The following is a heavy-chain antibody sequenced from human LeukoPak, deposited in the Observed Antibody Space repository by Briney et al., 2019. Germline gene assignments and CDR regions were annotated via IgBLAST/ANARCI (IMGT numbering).Heavy chain of an antibody. D-gene: IGHD5-12*01. CDR1: GYTFTGYY. CDR3: AKDLSGYDYNGY. CDR2: INPNSGGT. V-gene: IGHV1-2*06. J-gene: IGHJ4*02. Sequence: ASVKVSCKASGYTFTGYYMHWVRQAPGQGLEWMGRINPNSGGTNYAQKFQGRVTMTRDTSISTAYMELSRLRSDDTAVYYCAKDLSGYDYNGYWGQGTLVTVSS.